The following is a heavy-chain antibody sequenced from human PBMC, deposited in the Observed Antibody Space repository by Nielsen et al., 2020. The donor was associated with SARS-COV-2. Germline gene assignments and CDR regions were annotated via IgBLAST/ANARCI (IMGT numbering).Heavy chain of an antibody. J-gene: IGHJ6*02. CDR1: GYTFTSYY. CDR2: INPSGGST. V-gene: IGHV1-46*01. CDR3: ARDWDSGSYYWGMDV. Sequence: ASVKVSCKASGYTFTSYYMHWVRQAPGQGLEWMGIINPSGGSTSYAQKFQGRVTMTEDTSTDTAYMELSSLRSEDTAVYYCARDWDSGSYYWGMDVWGQGTTVTVSS. D-gene: IGHD1-26*01.